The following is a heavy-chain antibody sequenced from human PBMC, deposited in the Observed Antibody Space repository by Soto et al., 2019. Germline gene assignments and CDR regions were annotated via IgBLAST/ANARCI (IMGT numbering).Heavy chain of an antibody. CDR3: AGGQEYYYYTGMDF. Sequence: PSETLSVTNTVSGGVMSRGCYYWCWIRLYKGKGLEWIGYIYYSVSTYYNPSLKSRVTISVDTSKNQFSLKLSSVTAADTAVYYCAGGQEYYYYTGMDFWGQGTTVTGS. CDR1: GGVMSRGCYY. J-gene: IGHJ6*02. CDR2: IYYSVST. V-gene: IGHV4-31*03.